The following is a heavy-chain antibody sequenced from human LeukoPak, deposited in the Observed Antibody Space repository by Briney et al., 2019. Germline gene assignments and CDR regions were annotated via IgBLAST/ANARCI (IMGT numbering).Heavy chain of an antibody. CDR3: AKGNNWNDCYH. D-gene: IGHD1-1*01. CDR2: ISAIGGGT. J-gene: IGHJ4*02. V-gene: IGHV3-23*01. CDR1: GFTFSTYT. Sequence: GGSLRLSCAASGFTFSTYTMNWVRQAPGKGLEWVSGISAIGGGTFYADSVKGRFTISRDNSRNTVYLQMSDLRAGDTAVYFCAKGNNWNDCYHWGQGTLVTVSS.